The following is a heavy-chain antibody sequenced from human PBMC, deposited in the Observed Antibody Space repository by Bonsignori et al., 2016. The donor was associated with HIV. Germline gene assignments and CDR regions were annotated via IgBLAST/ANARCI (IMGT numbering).Heavy chain of an antibody. J-gene: IGHJ4*02. Sequence: WIRQPPGKGPEWVGFIRTEPYGATTEYAASVKGRFTISRDDSKSIAYLQMDSLKTEDTAVYYCTRGNLNSGYLIDNWGQGTLVTVSS. D-gene: IGHD5-18*01. V-gene: IGHV3-49*02. CDR2: IRTEPYGATT. CDR3: TRGNLNSGYLIDN.